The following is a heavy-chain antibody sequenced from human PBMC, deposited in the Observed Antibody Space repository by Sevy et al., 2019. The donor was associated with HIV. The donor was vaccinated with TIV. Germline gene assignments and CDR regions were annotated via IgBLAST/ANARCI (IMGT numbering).Heavy chain of an antibody. Sequence: ASVKVSCKASGYTFTSYAMHWVRQAPGQRLEWMGWISAGNGNTKYSQKFQGRVTITRDTSASTAYMELSSLRSEDTAVYYCARGNYDILTGYFNFDYWGQGTLVTVSS. J-gene: IGHJ4*02. CDR1: GYTFTSYA. CDR3: ARGNYDILTGYFNFDY. D-gene: IGHD3-9*01. V-gene: IGHV1-3*01. CDR2: ISAGNGNT.